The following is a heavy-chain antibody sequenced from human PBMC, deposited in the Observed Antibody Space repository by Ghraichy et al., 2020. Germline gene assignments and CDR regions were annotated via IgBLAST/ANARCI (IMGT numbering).Heavy chain of an antibody. D-gene: IGHD1-26*01. Sequence: GESLNISCTASGFTFSNYWMTWVRQAPGMGLEWVANIKGDGSMRNYVDSVKGRFTISRDNAKNSLYLQMNSLRAEDTAVYYCARDLNWENYWGQGTLVTVSS. J-gene: IGHJ4*02. CDR3: ARDLNWENY. V-gene: IGHV3-7*03. CDR1: GFTFSNYW. CDR2: IKGDGSMR.